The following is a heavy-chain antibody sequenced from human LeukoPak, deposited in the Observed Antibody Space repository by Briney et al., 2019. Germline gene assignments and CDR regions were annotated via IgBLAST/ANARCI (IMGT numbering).Heavy chain of an antibody. D-gene: IGHD6-6*01. CDR2: IRYDGNNK. CDR3: ARGGDSSSKQLDY. J-gene: IGHJ4*02. Sequence: GGSPRLSCAASGFTFSSYGMNWVRQAPGKGLEWVAVIRYDGNNKYFADSVKGRFTISRDNSKNTLYLQMNSLRAEDTAVYYCARGGDSSSKQLDYWGQGTLVTVSS. V-gene: IGHV3-33*01. CDR1: GFTFSSYG.